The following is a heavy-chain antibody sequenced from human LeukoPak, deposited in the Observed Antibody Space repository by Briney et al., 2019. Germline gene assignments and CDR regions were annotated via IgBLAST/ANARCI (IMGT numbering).Heavy chain of an antibody. CDR2: IYTSGGT. V-gene: IGHV4-61*02. D-gene: IGHD3-22*01. CDR3: ARRHPPDYYDSTGWFDY. Sequence: PSQTLSLTCTVSGGSISSGSHYWSWIRQPAGKGLEWIGRIYTSGGTNYNPSLKSRVTISVDTSKNQFSLKLSSVTAADTAVYYCARRHPPDYYDSTGWFDYWGQGTLVTVSS. CDR1: GGSISSGSHY. J-gene: IGHJ4*02.